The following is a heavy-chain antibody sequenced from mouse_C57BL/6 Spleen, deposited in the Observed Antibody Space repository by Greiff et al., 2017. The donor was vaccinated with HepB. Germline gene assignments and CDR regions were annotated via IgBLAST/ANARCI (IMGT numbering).Heavy chain of an antibody. V-gene: IGHV8-12*01. CDR2: IYWDDDK. CDR3: ARKGGSGDYFDY. D-gene: IGHD3-3*01. J-gene: IGHJ2*01. CDR1: GFSLSTSGMG. Sequence: QVTLKESGPGILQSSQTLSLTCSFSGFSLSTSGMGVSWIRQPSGKGLEWLAHIYWDDDKRYNPSLKSRLTNSKDTSRNQVFLKITSVDTADTATYYGARKGGSGDYFDYWGQGTTLTVSS.